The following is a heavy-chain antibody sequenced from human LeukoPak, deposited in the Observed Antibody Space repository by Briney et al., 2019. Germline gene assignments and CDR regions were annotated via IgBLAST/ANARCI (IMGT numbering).Heavy chain of an antibody. Sequence: GGSLRLSCAASGLTFSSYSMNWVRQAPGKGLEWVSAISGTGGSTYYADSVKGRFTISRDNSKNTLYLQMNSLRAEDTSVYYCAKPLTTTKDAFDIWGQGTTVTVSS. CDR3: AKPLTTTKDAFDI. V-gene: IGHV3-23*01. D-gene: IGHD1-1*01. CDR1: GLTFSSYS. CDR2: ISGTGGST. J-gene: IGHJ3*02.